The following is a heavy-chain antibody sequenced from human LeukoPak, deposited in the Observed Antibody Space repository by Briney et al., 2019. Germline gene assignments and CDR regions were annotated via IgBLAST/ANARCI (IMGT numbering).Heavy chain of an antibody. J-gene: IGHJ4*02. CDR3: ASITMVRGVIISDY. V-gene: IGHV4-61*02. Sequence: PSETLSLTCTVSGGSISSGSYYWSWIRQPAGKGLEWIGRIYTSGSTNYNPSLKSRVTISVDTSKNQFSLKLSSVTAADTAVYYCASITMVRGVIISDYWGQGTLVTVSS. CDR1: GGSISSGSYY. D-gene: IGHD3-10*01. CDR2: IYTSGST.